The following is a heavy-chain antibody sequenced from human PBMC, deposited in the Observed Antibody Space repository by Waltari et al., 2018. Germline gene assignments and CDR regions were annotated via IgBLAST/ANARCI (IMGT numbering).Heavy chain of an antibody. D-gene: IGHD3-10*01. J-gene: IGHJ4*02. V-gene: IGHV1-69*04. Sequence: QVQLVQSGAEVKKPGSSVKVSCKASGGTFTTDAISWVRQAPGQGLEWMGRIIPILNLTNYAQRFQGRVTMTADKSTTTAYMELSSLSSADTAVYYCARARGELADFDFWGQGTQVTVSS. CDR3: ARARGELADFDF. CDR2: IIPILNLT. CDR1: GGTFTTDA.